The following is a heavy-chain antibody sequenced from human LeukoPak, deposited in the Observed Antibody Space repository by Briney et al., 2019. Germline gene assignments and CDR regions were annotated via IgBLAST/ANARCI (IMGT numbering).Heavy chain of an antibody. Sequence: SETPSLTCTVSGGSISSSSYYWAWIRQPPGKGLEYIGGIYYSGNTYYNPSLKSRVSISVDTSKNQFSLKLSSVTAADTAVYYCARHSNYYGSGSYYPYFDYWGQGSLVTVSS. CDR2: IYYSGNT. J-gene: IGHJ4*02. CDR3: ARHSNYYGSGSYYPYFDY. D-gene: IGHD3-10*01. V-gene: IGHV4-39*01. CDR1: GGSISSSSYY.